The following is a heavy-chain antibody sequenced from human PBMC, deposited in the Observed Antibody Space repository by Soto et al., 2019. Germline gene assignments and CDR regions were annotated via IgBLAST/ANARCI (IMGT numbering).Heavy chain of an antibody. J-gene: IGHJ6*02. CDR3: TRETYSSGLYYYYGMDV. CDR1: GGTFSSYA. CDR2: IIPIFGTA. D-gene: IGHD6-19*01. Sequence: QVQLVQSGAEVKKPGSSVKVSCKASGGTFSSYAISWVRQAPGQGLEWMGGIIPIFGTANYAQKFQGRVTITADESTSTAYMELSSLRSEDTAVYYCTRETYSSGLYYYYGMDVWGQGTTVTVSS. V-gene: IGHV1-69*01.